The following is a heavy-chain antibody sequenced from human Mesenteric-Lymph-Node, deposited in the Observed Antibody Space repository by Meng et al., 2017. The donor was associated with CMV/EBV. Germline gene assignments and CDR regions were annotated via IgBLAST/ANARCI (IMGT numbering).Heavy chain of an antibody. CDR2: ISGGGLST. CDR3: ARGSRHPIDY. Sequence: GGSLRLSCAASGFTFSNYAMIWVRQAPGKGLEWVSAISGGGLSTYYADSVKGRFTMSRDNSKNTLSLQMNSLRAEDTAVYYCARGSRHPIDYWGQGTLVTVSS. V-gene: IGHV3-23*01. CDR1: GFTFSNYA. J-gene: IGHJ4*02.